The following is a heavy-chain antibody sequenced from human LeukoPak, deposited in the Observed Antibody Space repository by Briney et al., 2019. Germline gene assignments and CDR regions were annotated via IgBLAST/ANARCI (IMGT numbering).Heavy chain of an antibody. D-gene: IGHD3-22*01. V-gene: IGHV4-59*01. J-gene: IGHJ6*03. CDR2: IYHSGST. CDR1: GDSINTYY. Sequence: SETLSLTCTVSGDSINTYYWSWIRQPPGKGLEWIGYIYHSGSTNYNPSLRSRVTVSVDTSKSQLSLKLNSVTAADTAVYFCARVRWLHAYYSYYYMDVWGRGTTVTVSS. CDR3: ARVRWLHAYYSYYYMDV.